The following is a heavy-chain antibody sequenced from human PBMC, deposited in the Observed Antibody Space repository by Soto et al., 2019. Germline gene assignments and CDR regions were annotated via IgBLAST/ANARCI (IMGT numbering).Heavy chain of an antibody. CDR2: INPSGGST. V-gene: IGHV1-46*01. CDR1: GYTFSSYY. D-gene: IGHD1-26*01. Sequence: QVQLVQSGAEVKKPGASVKVSCKASGYTFSSYYMHWVRQAPGQGLEWMGIINPSGGSTTYAQKFQGRVTMTRDTATSTVYMELSSLRSEDTAVYYCARDPLLRGGSSDYWGQGTLVTVSS. CDR3: ARDPLLRGGSSDY. J-gene: IGHJ4*02.